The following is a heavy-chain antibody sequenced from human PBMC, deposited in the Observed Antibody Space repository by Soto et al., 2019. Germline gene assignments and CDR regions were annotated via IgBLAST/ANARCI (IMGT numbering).Heavy chain of an antibody. CDR1: GGSFSGYY. J-gene: IGHJ5*02. Sequence: SETLSLTCAVYGGSFSGYYWTWIRQPPGKGLEWIGEINQSGATNYNPSLKSRVTISVDSSKNQFSLKLTSVTAADTAVYFCALAQYTNSRRFDPWGQGTLVTV. V-gene: IGHV4-34*01. CDR2: INQSGAT. D-gene: IGHD2-2*02. CDR3: ALAQYTNSRRFDP.